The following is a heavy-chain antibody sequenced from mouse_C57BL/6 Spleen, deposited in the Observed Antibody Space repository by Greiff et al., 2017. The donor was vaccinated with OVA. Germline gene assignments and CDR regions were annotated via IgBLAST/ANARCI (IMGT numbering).Heavy chain of an antibody. CDR2: FYPGSGSI. D-gene: IGHD2-2*01. CDR1: GYTFTEYT. J-gene: IGHJ3*01. Sequence: LQESGAELVKPGASVKLSCKASGYTFTEYTIHWVKQRSGQGLEWIGWFYPGSGSIKYNEKFKDKATLTADKSSSTVYMELSRLTSEDSAVYFCARHEPFYYGYDAAWFAYWGQGTLVTVSA. CDR3: ARHEPFYYGYDAAWFAY. V-gene: IGHV1-62-2*01.